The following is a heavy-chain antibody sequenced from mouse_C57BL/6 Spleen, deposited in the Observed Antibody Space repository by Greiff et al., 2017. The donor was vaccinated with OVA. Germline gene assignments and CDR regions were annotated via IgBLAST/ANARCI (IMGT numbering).Heavy chain of an antibody. Sequence: VQLVESGAELVMPGASVKLSCKASGYTFTSYWMHWVKQRPGQGLEWIGEIDPSDSYTNYNQKFKGKSTLTVDKSSSTAYMQLSSLTSEDSAVYYCARSGYYYGSSLYYAMDYWGQGTSVTVSS. J-gene: IGHJ4*01. D-gene: IGHD1-1*01. V-gene: IGHV1-69*01. CDR2: IDPSDSYT. CDR3: ARSGYYYGSSLYYAMDY. CDR1: GYTFTSYW.